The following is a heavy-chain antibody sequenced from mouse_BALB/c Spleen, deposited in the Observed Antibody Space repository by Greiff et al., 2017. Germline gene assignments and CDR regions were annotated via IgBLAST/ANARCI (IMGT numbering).Heavy chain of an antibody. Sequence: VKLMESGPGLVQPSQSLSITCTVSGFSFTSYGVHWVRQSPGKGLEWLGVIWSGGSTDYNAAFISRLSISKDNSKSQVFFKMNSLQANDTARYYCARATYYGNYWYFDVWGAGTTVTVSS. J-gene: IGHJ1*01. CDR1: GFSFTSYG. CDR2: IWSGGST. D-gene: IGHD2-10*01. CDR3: ARATYYGNYWYFDV. V-gene: IGHV2-2*02.